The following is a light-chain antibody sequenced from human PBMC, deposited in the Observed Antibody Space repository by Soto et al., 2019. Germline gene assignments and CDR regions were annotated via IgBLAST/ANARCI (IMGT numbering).Light chain of an antibody. V-gene: IGLV2-11*01. CDR3: CSYVTTPEI. J-gene: IGLJ1*01. CDR2: DGT. Sequence: VLAQPRSVSGSPGQLLTISCTGTSSDVDDYRYVSWYQQYPGKAPKLVIYDGTKRPSGVPDRFSGSNSGNTASLTISGLKAEDADDYYCCSYVTTPEIFGTGTKVTV. CDR1: SSDVDDYRY.